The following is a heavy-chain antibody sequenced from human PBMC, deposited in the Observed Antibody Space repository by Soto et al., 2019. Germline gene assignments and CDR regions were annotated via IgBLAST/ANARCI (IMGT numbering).Heavy chain of an antibody. D-gene: IGHD3-9*01. J-gene: IGHJ4*02. V-gene: IGHV3-23*01. CDR2: ISGSGGST. CDR3: AKGLTYYDILTGQNFDY. Sequence: HPGGSLRLSCAASGFTFSSYAMSWVRQAPGKGLEWVSAISGSGGSTYYADSVKGRFTISRDNSKNTLYLQMNSLRAEDTAVYYCAKGLTYYDILTGQNFDYWGQGTLVTVSS. CDR1: GFTFSSYA.